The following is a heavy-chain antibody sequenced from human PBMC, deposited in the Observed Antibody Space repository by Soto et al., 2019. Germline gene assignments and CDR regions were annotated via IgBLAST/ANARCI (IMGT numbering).Heavy chain of an antibody. CDR2: INAGNGNT. Sequence: ASVKVSCKASGYTFTSYAMHWVRQAPGQRLEWMGWINAGNGNTKYSQKFQGRVTITRDTSASTAYMELSSLRSEDTAVYYCARVAATIYYYGMDVWGQGTTVTVSS. CDR1: GYTFTSYA. D-gene: IGHD2-15*01. J-gene: IGHJ6*02. V-gene: IGHV1-3*01. CDR3: ARVAATIYYYGMDV.